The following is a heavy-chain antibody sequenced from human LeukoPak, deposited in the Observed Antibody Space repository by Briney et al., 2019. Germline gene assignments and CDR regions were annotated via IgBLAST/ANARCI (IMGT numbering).Heavy chain of an antibody. Sequence: GASVKVSCKASGYTFTSYGISWVRQAPGQGLEGMGWVSAYNGNTNYAQKLQGRVTMTTDTSTSTAYMELRSLRSDDTAVYYCSRLLGYYYYYYMDVWGKGTTVTVSS. CDR1: GYTFTSYG. V-gene: IGHV1-18*01. J-gene: IGHJ6*03. CDR3: SRLLGYYYYYYMDV. CDR2: VSAYNGNT. D-gene: IGHD2-8*02.